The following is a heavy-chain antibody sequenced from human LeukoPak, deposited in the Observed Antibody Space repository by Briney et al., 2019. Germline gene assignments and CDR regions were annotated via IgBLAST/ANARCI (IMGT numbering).Heavy chain of an antibody. V-gene: IGHV1-46*01. CDR1: GYIFATYY. D-gene: IGHD6-19*01. CDR2: INPSGGST. J-gene: IGHJ4*02. Sequence: EASVKVSCKAPGYIFATYYMHWVRQAPGQGLEWMGIINPSGGSTSYAQKFQGRVTMTRDTSTSTVYMELSSLRSEDTAVYYCARDSSGWAFDYWGQGTLVTVPS. CDR3: ARDSSGWAFDY.